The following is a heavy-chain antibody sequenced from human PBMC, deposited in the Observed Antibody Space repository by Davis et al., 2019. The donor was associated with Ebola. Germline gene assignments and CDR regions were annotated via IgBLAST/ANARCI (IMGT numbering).Heavy chain of an antibody. CDR2: INHSGST. V-gene: IGHV4-34*01. J-gene: IGHJ5*02. D-gene: IGHD6-13*01. CDR3: ARAAVRNWLDT. CDR1: GGSFSGYY. Sequence: MPGGSLRLSCAVYGGSFSGYYWSWIRQPPGKGLEWIGEINHSGSTNYNPSLKNRVTISVHTSNNQFSLVLTSVTAADTGVYYCARAAVRNWLDTWGQGTLVTVSS.